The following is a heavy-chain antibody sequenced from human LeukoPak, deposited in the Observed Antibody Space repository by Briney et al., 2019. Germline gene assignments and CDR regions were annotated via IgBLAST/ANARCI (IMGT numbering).Heavy chain of an antibody. CDR2: IYHSGST. Sequence: SETLSLTCTVSGYSISSGYYWGWIRQPPGKGLEWIGNIYHSGSTYYNPSLKSRLTISVDTSKNQFSLKLSSVTAADTAVYSCAGFTFFRGVITFDYWGQGTLVTVSS. D-gene: IGHD3-10*01. CDR1: GYSISSGYY. J-gene: IGHJ4*02. V-gene: IGHV4-38-2*02. CDR3: AGFTFFRGVITFDY.